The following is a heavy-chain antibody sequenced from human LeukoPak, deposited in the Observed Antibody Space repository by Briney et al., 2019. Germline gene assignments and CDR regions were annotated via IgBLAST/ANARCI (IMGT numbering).Heavy chain of an antibody. D-gene: IGHD3-22*01. V-gene: IGHV3-23*01. CDR3: ATSSPQYYYDSSGHPTYYYYYGMDV. Sequence: GGSLRLSCAASGFTFSSYAMSWVRQAPGKGLEWVSAISGSGGSTYYADSVKGRFTISRDNSKNTLYLQMNSLRAEDTAVYYCATSSPQYYYDSSGHPTYYYYYGMDVWGQGTTVTVSS. J-gene: IGHJ6*02. CDR1: GFTFSSYA. CDR2: ISGSGGST.